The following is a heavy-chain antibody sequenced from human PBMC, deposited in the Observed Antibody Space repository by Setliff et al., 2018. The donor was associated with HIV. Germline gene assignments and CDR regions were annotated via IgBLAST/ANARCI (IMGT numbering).Heavy chain of an antibody. J-gene: IGHJ4*02. CDR2: ISNSFT. D-gene: IGHD1-26*01. CDR1: GFTFSDYS. Sequence: GGSLRLSCAASGFTFSDYSMNWIRQAPGKGLEWVSYISNSFTDYAESVKGRFTISRDNAENSVYLQMNSLRAEDSAVYYCARVGGSYVGIDYWGQGTLVTVSS. CDR3: ARVGGSYVGIDY. V-gene: IGHV3-11*05.